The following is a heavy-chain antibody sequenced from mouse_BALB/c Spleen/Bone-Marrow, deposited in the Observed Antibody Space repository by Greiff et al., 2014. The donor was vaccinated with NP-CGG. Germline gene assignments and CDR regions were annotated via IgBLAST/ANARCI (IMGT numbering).Heavy chain of an antibody. Sequence: DVQLVESGGDLVKPGGSLKLSCAASGFTFSTYGMPWVRQTPDKRLEWVATINSGGSYTYYPDSVMGRFTISGDDAKNTVYLQMSSLKSEDTAMYYCTRREGYDEMYDMDYWGHGTSVTVSS. J-gene: IGHJ4*01. CDR3: TRREGYDEMYDMDY. V-gene: IGHV5-6*01. CDR1: GFTFSTYG. CDR2: INSGGSYT. D-gene: IGHD2-14*01.